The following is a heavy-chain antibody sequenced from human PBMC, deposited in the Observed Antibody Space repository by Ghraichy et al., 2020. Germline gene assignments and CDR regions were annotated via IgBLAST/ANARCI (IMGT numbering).Heavy chain of an antibody. CDR2: IRGSGSST. D-gene: IGHD3-22*01. V-gene: IGHV3-23*01. J-gene: IGHJ3*02. CDR3: AKDRDYSDSSGYYFNAFDI. Sequence: GESLNFSCAASGFTFSSYAMSWVRQAPGKGLEWVSAIRGSGSSTYYTDSVKGRFTISRDNSKNTLYLQMNSLRAEDTAVYYCAKDRDYSDSSGYYFNAFDIWGQGTMVTVSS. CDR1: GFTFSSYA.